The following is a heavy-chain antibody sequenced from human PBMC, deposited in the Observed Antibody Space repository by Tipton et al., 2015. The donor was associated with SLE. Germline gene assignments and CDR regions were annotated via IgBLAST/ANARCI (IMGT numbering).Heavy chain of an antibody. CDR2: IRSKVNSYAT. J-gene: IGHJ4*02. D-gene: IGHD2-2*01. CDR3: TITGAHSCTITTCPLDY. Sequence: SLRLSCAASGFTFSIYAMSWVRQAPGRGLEWVGRIRSKVNSYATAYAASMKGRFTISRDDSKNTAYLQMNSLKTEDTAVYYCTITGAHSCTITTCPLDYWGQGTLVSVSS. V-gene: IGHV3-73*01. CDR1: GFTFSIYA.